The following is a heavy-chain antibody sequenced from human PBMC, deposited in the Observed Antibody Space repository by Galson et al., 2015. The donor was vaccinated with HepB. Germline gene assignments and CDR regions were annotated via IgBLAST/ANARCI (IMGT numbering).Heavy chain of an antibody. CDR3: ARDGLPRSPGPPLWDDYYYYYMDV. V-gene: IGHV3-33*01. Sequence: SLRLSCAASGFTFSSYGMHWVRQAPGKGLEWVAVIWYDGSNKYYADSVKGRFTISRDNSKNTLYLQMNSLRAEDTAVYYCARDGLPRSPGPPLWDDYYYYYMDVWGKGTTVTVSS. CDR2: IWYDGSNK. J-gene: IGHJ6*03. CDR1: GFTFSSYG. D-gene: IGHD1-26*01.